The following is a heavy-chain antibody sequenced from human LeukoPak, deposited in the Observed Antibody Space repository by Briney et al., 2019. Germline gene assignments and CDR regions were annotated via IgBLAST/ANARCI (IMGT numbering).Heavy chain of an antibody. CDR2: IYSGGST. V-gene: IGHV3-66*01. CDR1: GFTVSSNY. J-gene: IGHJ4*02. Sequence: GGSLRLSCAASGFTVSSNYMSWVRQAPGKGLEWVSVIYSGGSTYYADSVKGGFTISRDNSKNTLYLQMNSLRAEDTAVYYCARAEGTAAAGTYSLDYWGQGTLVTVSS. CDR3: ARAEGTAAAGTYSLDY. D-gene: IGHD6-13*01.